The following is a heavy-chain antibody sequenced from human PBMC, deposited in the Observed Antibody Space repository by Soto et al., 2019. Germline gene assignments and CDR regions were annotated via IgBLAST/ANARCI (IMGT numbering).Heavy chain of an antibody. V-gene: IGHV4-59*08. CDR3: ARLFPLYSNYRGYYYYMDV. Sequence: QVQLQESGPGLVKPSETLSLTCTVSGGSISSYYWSWIRQPPGKGLEWIGYIYYSGSTNYNPSLKSRVTISADTSKNQFSLKLSSVTAADTAVYYCARLFPLYSNYRGYYYYMDVWGKGTTVTVSS. D-gene: IGHD4-4*01. J-gene: IGHJ6*03. CDR2: IYYSGST. CDR1: GGSISSYY.